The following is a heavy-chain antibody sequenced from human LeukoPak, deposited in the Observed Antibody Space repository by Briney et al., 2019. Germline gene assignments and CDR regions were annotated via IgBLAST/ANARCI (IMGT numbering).Heavy chain of an antibody. Sequence: PSETLSLTSTVSGGSLRRHYWSWIRQPAGRRLEWIRRIYSSGSTNYNPSLTSRVTLSLDTSKNQFSLKLRSVTAADTAVYYCARGSRWASPIDYSGQGTLVTVSS. CDR1: GGSLRRHY. CDR2: IYSSGST. CDR3: ARGSRWASPIDY. D-gene: IGHD6-13*01. V-gene: IGHV4-4*07. J-gene: IGHJ4*02.